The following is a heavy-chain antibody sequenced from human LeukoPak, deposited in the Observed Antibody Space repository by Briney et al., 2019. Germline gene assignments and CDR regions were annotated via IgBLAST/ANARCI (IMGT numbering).Heavy chain of an antibody. V-gene: IGHV4-34*01. CDR2: INHSGST. CDR1: GGSFSGYY. CDR3: ASAVGLAFDY. Sequence: SETLSLTCAVYGGSFSGYYWSWIRQPPGKGLEWIGEINHSGSTNYNPSLKSRVTISVDTSKNQFSLRLSSVTAADTAVYYCASAVGLAFDYWGQGTLVTVSS. D-gene: IGHD5-12*01. J-gene: IGHJ4*02.